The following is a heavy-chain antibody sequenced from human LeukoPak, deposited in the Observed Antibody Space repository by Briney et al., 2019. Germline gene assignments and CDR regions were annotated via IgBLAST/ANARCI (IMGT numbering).Heavy chain of an antibody. D-gene: IGHD2-2*01. V-gene: IGHV4-39*01. Sequence: SETLSLTCTVSGGSISSSNYYWGWIRQPPGKGLEWIGSIYYSGSTYYNPSLKSRVTISVDTSKDQSSLKLSSMTAADTAVYYCVRSTNHADFDSWGQGTLVTVSS. CDR1: GGSISSSNYY. CDR3: VRSTNHADFDS. CDR2: IYYSGST. J-gene: IGHJ4*02.